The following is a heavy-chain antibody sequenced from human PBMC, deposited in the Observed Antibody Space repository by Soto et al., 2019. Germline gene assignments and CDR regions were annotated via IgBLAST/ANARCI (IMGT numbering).Heavy chain of an antibody. D-gene: IGHD6-6*01. J-gene: IGHJ6*02. Sequence: SETLSLTCAVYGGSFSDYFWTWIRQPPGKGLEWIGEINHSGSTNFNPSLKSRVAISADTSRNQFSLRVTSVTAAETAVYYCAGREFASSSFHYYYYAVDVWGQGTTVTVSS. CDR1: GGSFSDYF. CDR3: AGREFASSSFHYYYYAVDV. V-gene: IGHV4-34*01. CDR2: INHSGST.